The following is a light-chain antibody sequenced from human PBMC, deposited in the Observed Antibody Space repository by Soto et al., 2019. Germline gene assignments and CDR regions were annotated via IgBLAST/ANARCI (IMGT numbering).Light chain of an antibody. CDR3: QQYGSSGK. Sequence: EIVMTQSPATLSVSPGEGATLSCRASQSVSSNLAWYQQKPGQAPRLLIYGASTRATGIPARFSGSGSGTDFPLTISRLEPEDFAVYYCQQYGSSGKFGQGTKVDIK. J-gene: IGKJ1*01. CDR1: QSVSSN. V-gene: IGKV3-15*01. CDR2: GAS.